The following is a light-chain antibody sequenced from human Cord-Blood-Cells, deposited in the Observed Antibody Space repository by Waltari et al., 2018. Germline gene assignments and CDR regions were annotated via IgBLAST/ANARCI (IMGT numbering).Light chain of an antibody. J-gene: IGLJ2*01. Sequence: QSALTQPASVSGSPGQSITISCTGTISDVGSYNLVSRYQQHPGKAPKLMIYECSKRPSGVSNRFSGSKSCNAASLRISGLQAEDEADYYCCSYACSSTLVFGGGTKLTVL. V-gene: IGLV2-23*01. CDR3: CSYACSSTLV. CDR2: ECS. CDR1: ISDVGSYNL.